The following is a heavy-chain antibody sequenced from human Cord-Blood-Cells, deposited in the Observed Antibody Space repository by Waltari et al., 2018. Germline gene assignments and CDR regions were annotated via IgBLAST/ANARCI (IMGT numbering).Heavy chain of an antibody. V-gene: IGHV4-30-4*01. J-gene: IGHJ2*01. CDR2: IYYSGST. Sequence: QVQLQESGPGLVKPSQTLSPTCTVSGGSISSGDYYWSWIRQPPGKGLEWIGYIYYSGSTYYNPSLKSRVTISVDTSKNQFSLKLSSVTAADTAVYYCARDSEGGPEPWYFDLWGRGTLVTVSS. CDR1: GGSISSGDYY. D-gene: IGHD3-16*01. CDR3: ARDSEGGPEPWYFDL.